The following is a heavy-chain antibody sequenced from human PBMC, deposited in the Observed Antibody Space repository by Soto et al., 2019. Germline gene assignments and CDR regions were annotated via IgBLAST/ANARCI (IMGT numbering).Heavy chain of an antibody. Sequence: QVQLVQSGAEVKKPGASVKVSCKASGYTFTSYYMHWVRQAPGQGLEWMGIINPSGGSTSYAQKFQGRVTMTRDTSTTTVYMELSSLRSEDTAVYYCARADTMVRGVIILISGMDVWGQGTTVTVSS. J-gene: IGHJ6*02. D-gene: IGHD3-10*01. CDR3: ARADTMVRGVIILISGMDV. V-gene: IGHV1-46*01. CDR1: GYTFTSYY. CDR2: INPSGGST.